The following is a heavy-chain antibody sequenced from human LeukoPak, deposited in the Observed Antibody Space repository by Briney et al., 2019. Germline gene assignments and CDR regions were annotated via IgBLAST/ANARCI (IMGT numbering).Heavy chain of an antibody. V-gene: IGHV2-5*01. D-gene: IGHD3-10*01. Sequence: ESGPTLVKPTQTLTLTCTFSGFSLSTSGVGVGWIRQPPGKALEWLALIYWNDDKRYSPSLKSRLTITKDTSKNQVVLTKTHLDPVDTATYYFAHIPLGLWFGELWYAFDIWGQGTMVTVSS. CDR3: AHIPLGLWFGELWYAFDI. CDR1: GFSLSTSGVG. J-gene: IGHJ3*02. CDR2: IYWNDDK.